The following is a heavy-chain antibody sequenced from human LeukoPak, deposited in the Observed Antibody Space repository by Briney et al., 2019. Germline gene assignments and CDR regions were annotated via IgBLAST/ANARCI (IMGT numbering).Heavy chain of an antibody. D-gene: IGHD3-3*01. Sequence: AGGSLRLSCEVSGLIFSSHAFDWVRQAPGKGLEWVALIRYDGRTIFYADSVKGRFTISRDNSRNTLYLQMNSLRPEDTAVYYCARGELRFLEWSYYYYYYMDVWGKGTTVTVSS. V-gene: IGHV3-30*02. J-gene: IGHJ6*03. CDR3: ARGELRFLEWSYYYYYYMDV. CDR2: IRYDGRTI. CDR1: GLIFSSHA.